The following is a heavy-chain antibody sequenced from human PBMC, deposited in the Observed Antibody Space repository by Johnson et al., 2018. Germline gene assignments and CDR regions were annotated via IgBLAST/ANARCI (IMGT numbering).Heavy chain of an antibody. J-gene: IGHJ3*02. Sequence: VQLVESGGGLVKPGGSLRLSCAAAGFTFSSYSMNWVRQAPGKGLEWVSSISSSSSYIYYADSVKGRFTISRDNAKNSLYLQMNSLSAEDTAVYYCARDLTRNYGGICDGAFDIWGQGTIVTVSS. CDR3: ARDLTRNYGGICDGAFDI. CDR1: GFTFSSYS. CDR2: ISSSSSYI. D-gene: IGHD4-23*01. V-gene: IGHV3-21*01.